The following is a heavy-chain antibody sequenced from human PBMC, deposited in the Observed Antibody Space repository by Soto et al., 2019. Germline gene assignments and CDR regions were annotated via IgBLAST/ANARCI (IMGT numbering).Heavy chain of an antibody. CDR3: ATASLYFPRHQGSFDT. CDR1: GGSFDYRA. D-gene: IGHD3-9*01. Sequence: SVKVSCRASGGSFDYRAGTWLRQAPGQGLGWMGHIFSDTEDYAHKFQGRVTITADKSTATDYMQLDSLTSNDTAVYYCATASLYFPRHQGSFDTFGQRTLVTLSS. CDR2: IFSDTE. V-gene: IGHV1-69*06. J-gene: IGHJ4*02.